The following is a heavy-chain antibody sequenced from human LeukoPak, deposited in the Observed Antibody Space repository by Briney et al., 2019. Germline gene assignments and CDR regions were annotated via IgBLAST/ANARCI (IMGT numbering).Heavy chain of an antibody. CDR2: FYVGGAT. V-gene: IGHV3-53*01. CDR1: GFSVTNNY. CDR3: ARGDGYNFFDY. D-gene: IGHD5-24*01. Sequence: GGSLRLSCAVSGFSVTNNYMSWVRQSPGKGLEWVSVFYVGGATYYADSVKGRFTISRDNSENTLYLQMKSLRAEDTAVYYCARGDGYNFFDYWGQGTLVTVSS. J-gene: IGHJ4*02.